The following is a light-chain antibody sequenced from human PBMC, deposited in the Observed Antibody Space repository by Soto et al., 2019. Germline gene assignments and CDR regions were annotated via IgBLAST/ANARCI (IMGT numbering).Light chain of an antibody. Sequence: EIVLTQSPGTLSLSPGERATLSCRASQRVSSSYLAWYQQKPGQAPRLLIYGASSRATGIPDRFSGSGSGTDFTLTISRLELEDFEVYYCQQYGSSPLTFGGGTKVEIK. CDR2: GAS. J-gene: IGKJ4*01. CDR3: QQYGSSPLT. CDR1: QRVSSSY. V-gene: IGKV3-20*01.